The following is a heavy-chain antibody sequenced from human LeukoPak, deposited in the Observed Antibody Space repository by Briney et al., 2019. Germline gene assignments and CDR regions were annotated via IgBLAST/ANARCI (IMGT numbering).Heavy chain of an antibody. CDR1: GYTFTGYY. D-gene: IGHD3-10*01. J-gene: IGHJ4*02. CDR2: INPNSGGT. Sequence: ASVKVSCKASGYTFTGYYMHWVRQAPGQGLEWMGWINPNSGGTNYAQKFQGRVTITADESTSTAYMELSSLRSEDTAVYYCARVGDYDLYRFDYWGQGTLVTVSS. CDR3: ARVGDYDLYRFDY. V-gene: IGHV1-2*02.